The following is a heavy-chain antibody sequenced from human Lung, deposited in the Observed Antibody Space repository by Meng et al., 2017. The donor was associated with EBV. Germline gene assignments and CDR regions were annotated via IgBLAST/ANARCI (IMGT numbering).Heavy chain of an antibody. CDR1: GAFFTMFP. D-gene: IGHD4-11*01. Sequence: GLLVNLGFRLKKHWGSVMFSCRPSGAFFTMFPMNWVPRAPGQGREGMGWINTNTGNPTYAQGFTGRFVFSLDTSVSTAYIKTSSIKAADTAGYYWAPGPANDYRSSYYFDYWGQGTLVTVSS. J-gene: IGHJ4*02. CDR2: INTNTGNP. CDR3: APGPANDYRSSYYFDY. V-gene: IGHV7-4-1*02.